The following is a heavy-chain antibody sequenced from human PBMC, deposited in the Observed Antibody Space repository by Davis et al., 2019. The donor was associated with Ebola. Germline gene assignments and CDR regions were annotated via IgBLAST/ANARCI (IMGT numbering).Heavy chain of an antibody. CDR2: ISSNGDTA. CDR1: GLTFSNYD. V-gene: IGHV3-23*01. Sequence: GESLKISCVDSGLTFSNYDMSWVRQAPGKGLDWVSRISSNGDTAYYADSVRGRFAISRDNSRNTLYLQMNNLRAEDTALYYCGGAWDWGQGTLVDASS. CDR3: GGAWD. J-gene: IGHJ4*02. D-gene: IGHD1-26*01.